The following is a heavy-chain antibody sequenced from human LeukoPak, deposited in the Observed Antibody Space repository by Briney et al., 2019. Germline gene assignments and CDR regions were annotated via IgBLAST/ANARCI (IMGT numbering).Heavy chain of an antibody. CDR3: ARGLLYCSSTSCYGYYYYYGMDV. CDR2: IYTSGST. CDR1: GGSISSYH. D-gene: IGHD2-2*01. J-gene: IGHJ6*02. V-gene: IGHV4-4*07. Sequence: PSETLSLTCTVSGGSISSYHWSWIRQPAGKGLEWIGRIYTSGSTNYNPSLKSRVTMSVDTSKNQFSLKLSSVTAADTAVYYCARGLLYCSSTSCYGYYYYYGMDVWGQGTTVTVSS.